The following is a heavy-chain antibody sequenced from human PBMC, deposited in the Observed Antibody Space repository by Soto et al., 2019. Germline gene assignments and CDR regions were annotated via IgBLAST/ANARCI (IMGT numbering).Heavy chain of an antibody. D-gene: IGHD2-15*01. CDR1: GYTFTDYD. CDR2: MNPNSGET. V-gene: IGHV1-8*01. CDR3: ARVAVAARPRWYNWFDP. J-gene: IGHJ5*02. Sequence: QEQLVQSGAEVKKPGASVKVSCKTSGYTFTDYDINWVRQATGQGLDWIGWMNPNSGETGYAQKCQGRVTMTRSASLSTAYLELSSLRSENTAVYYCARVAVAARPRWYNWFDPWGQGTLVTVSS.